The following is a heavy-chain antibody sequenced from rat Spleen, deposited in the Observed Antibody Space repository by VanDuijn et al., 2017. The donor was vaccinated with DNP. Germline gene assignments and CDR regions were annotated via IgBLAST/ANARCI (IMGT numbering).Heavy chain of an antibody. V-gene: IGHV5-7*01. CDR1: GFTFSDHN. CDR3: ARPDY. J-gene: IGHJ2*01. Sequence: EVQLVESGGGLVQSGRSLKLSCAASGFTFSDHNMAWVRQVPKKGLEWVATISPSGDITYYRDSVKGRFTISRDNAKSTLFLQMDSLRSEDTATYYCARPDYWGQGVMVTVSS. CDR2: ISPSGDIT.